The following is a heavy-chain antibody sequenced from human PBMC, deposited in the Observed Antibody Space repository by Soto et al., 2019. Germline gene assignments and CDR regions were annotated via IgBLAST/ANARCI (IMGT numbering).Heavy chain of an antibody. CDR1: GITFSDYS. V-gene: IGHV3-21*01. CDR3: ASGVRDGYNRFDR. Sequence: EVQLVESGGGLVKPGGSLRLSCAASGITFSDYSMNWVRQAPGKGLEWVSSISTNTYYIYYADSVRGRFTISRDNAKNSLYLQMDSLRAEDTAVYYCASGVRDGYNRFDRWGQGTLVTVSS. CDR2: ISTNTYYI. J-gene: IGHJ4*02. D-gene: IGHD5-12*01.